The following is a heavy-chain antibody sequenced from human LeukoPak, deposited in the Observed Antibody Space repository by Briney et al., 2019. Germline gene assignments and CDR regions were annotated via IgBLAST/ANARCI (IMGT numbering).Heavy chain of an antibody. V-gene: IGHV3-30*18. Sequence: GGSLRLSCAASGFTFSSYGMHWVRQAPGKGLGWVAVMSYDGGNKYYADSVKGRFTISRDNSKNTLYLQMNSLRAEDTAVYYCAKDSANYGIIYCFDYWGQGTLVTVSS. D-gene: IGHD3-10*01. CDR3: AKDSANYGIIYCFDY. J-gene: IGHJ4*02. CDR2: MSYDGGNK. CDR1: GFTFSSYG.